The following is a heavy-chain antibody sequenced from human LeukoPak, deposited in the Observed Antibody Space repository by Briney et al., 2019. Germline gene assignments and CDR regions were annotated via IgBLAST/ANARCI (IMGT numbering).Heavy chain of an antibody. Sequence: GESLKISCKGSGYSFTSYWIGWVRQMPGKGLEWMGIIHPGDSDTRYSPSFQGQVTMSADESITTAYPQWSSLKASDSAMYYCARGGRYRYGSSDYWGQGTLVTVSS. D-gene: IGHD5-18*01. V-gene: IGHV5-51*01. CDR1: GYSFTSYW. CDR2: IHPGDSDT. CDR3: ARGGRYRYGSSDY. J-gene: IGHJ4*02.